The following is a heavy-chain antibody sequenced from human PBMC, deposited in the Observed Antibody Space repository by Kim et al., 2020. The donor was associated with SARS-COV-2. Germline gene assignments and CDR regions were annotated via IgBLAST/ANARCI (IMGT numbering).Heavy chain of an antibody. V-gene: IGHV3-9*01. CDR1: GFTFDDYA. Sequence: GGSLRLSCAASGFTFDDYAMHWVRQAPGKGLEWVSGISWNSGSIGYADSVKGRFTISRDNAKNSLYLQMNSLRAEDTALYYCAKDAGGDYYGSGTKGFQDYWGQGTLVTVSS. CDR3: AKDAGGDYYGSGTKGFQDY. J-gene: IGHJ4*02. D-gene: IGHD3-10*01. CDR2: ISWNSGSI.